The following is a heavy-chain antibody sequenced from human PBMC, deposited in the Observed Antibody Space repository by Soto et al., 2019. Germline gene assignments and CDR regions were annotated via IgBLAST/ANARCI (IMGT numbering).Heavy chain of an antibody. CDR1: GFTFTSSA. CDR3: AADYDDSSGYSWFDP. V-gene: IGHV1-58*01. Sequence: SVKVSCKASGFTFTSSAVQWVRQARGQRLEWIGWIVVCSGNTNYAQKFQERVTITRDMSTSTAYMELSSLRSEDTAVYYCAADYDDSSGYSWFDPWGQGTLVTVSS. CDR2: IVVCSGNT. D-gene: IGHD3-22*01. J-gene: IGHJ5*02.